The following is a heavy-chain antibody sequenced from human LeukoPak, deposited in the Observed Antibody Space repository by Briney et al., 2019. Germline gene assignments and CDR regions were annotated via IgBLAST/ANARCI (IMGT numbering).Heavy chain of an antibody. J-gene: IGHJ4*02. V-gene: IGHV4-59*01. Sequence: SETLSLTCTVSGGSISSYYWSWIRQPPGKGPEWIGYIYYSGSTNYNPSLKSRVTISVDTSKNQFSLKLSSVTAADTAVYYCARDGGDSPFDYWGQGTLVTVSS. CDR2: IYYSGST. D-gene: IGHD2-21*02. CDR3: ARDGGDSPFDY. CDR1: GGSISSYY.